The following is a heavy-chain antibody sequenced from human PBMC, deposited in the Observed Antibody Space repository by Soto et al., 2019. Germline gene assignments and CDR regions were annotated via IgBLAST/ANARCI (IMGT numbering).Heavy chain of an antibody. V-gene: IGHV3-30*18. D-gene: IGHD2-8*01. CDR2: ISYDGSHQ. Sequence: GAPLRLSCAASGFNFSDYGTHRVRQTSGKRLERVAVISYDGSHQFYTDSVKGRFTISRDNSKNTLYLQMNSLKCDDTAMYYCAKDPNFGTIGSHFFNNWSDCWGKVTRGTV. CDR3: AKDPNFGTIGSHFFNNWSDC. J-gene: IGHJ5*01. CDR1: GFNFSDYG.